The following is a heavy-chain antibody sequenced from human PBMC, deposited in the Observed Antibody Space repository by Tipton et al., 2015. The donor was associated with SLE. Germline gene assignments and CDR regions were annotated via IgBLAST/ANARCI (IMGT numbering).Heavy chain of an antibody. CDR2: MSYSGST. J-gene: IGHJ4*02. CDR1: GGSISGHY. V-gene: IGHV4-59*11. Sequence: TLSLTCTVSGGSISGHYWSWIRQSPGRGLEWIGYMSYSGSTNYNPSLKSRVTISLDTSKNQFSLKLTSVTAADTAVYYCARVLTGTSTFDYWGQGTLVTVSS. D-gene: IGHD1-7*01. CDR3: ARVLTGTSTFDY.